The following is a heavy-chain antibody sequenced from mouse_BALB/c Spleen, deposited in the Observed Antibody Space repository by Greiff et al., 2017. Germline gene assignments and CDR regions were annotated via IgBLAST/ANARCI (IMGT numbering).Heavy chain of an antibody. CDR2: ISYDGSN. Sequence: VQLKESGPGLVKPSQSLSLTCSVTGYSITSGYYWNWIRQFPGNKLAWMVYISYDGSNNYNPSLTNRITITRDTSKNQFFLKLNSVTTEDTDTYYCAKVTAARGWLAYWGQGTLVTVSA. CDR1: GYSITSGYY. J-gene: IGHJ3*01. D-gene: IGHD2-3*01. V-gene: IGHV3-6*02. CDR3: AKVTAARGWLAY.